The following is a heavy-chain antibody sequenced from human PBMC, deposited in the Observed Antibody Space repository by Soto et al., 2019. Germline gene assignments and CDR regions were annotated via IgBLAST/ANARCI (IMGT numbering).Heavy chain of an antibody. CDR3: AKDRECGHNNGWPQGS. CDR1: GFRFSGYG. J-gene: IGHJ5*02. Sequence: QVQLVESGGGVVQPGRSLRLSCAASGFRFSGYGMHWVRQAPGKGLEWLAAISNDGSNKYYGDSVKGRFTISRDNFKNTVYLQNNSLRAEDTAVYYCAKDRECGHNNGWPQGSWGQGTQVTVSS. V-gene: IGHV3-30*18. CDR2: ISNDGSNK. D-gene: IGHD6-19*01.